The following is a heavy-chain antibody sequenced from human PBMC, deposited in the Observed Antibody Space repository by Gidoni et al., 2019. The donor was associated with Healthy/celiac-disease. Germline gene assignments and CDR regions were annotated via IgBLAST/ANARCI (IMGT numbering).Heavy chain of an antibody. Sequence: QVQLVQSGAEVKTPGSSVKVSCKASCGTFSSYAISWVRQAPGQGLDWMGGIIPIFGTANYAQKFQGRVTITADESTSTAYMELSSLRSEDTAVYYCAREGGYRSVHWFDPWGQGTLVTVSS. D-gene: IGHD1-1*01. CDR3: AREGGYRSVHWFDP. V-gene: IGHV1-69*01. J-gene: IGHJ5*02. CDR1: CGTFSSYA. CDR2: IIPIFGTA.